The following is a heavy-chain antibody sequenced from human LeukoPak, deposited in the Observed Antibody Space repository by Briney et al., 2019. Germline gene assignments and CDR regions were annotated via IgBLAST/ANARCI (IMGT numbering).Heavy chain of an antibody. D-gene: IGHD5-18*01. CDR1: GFPFSSYA. Sequence: GGSLRLSCVVSGFPFSSYAMSWVRQAPGKGLEGVSGISGSGDDTYYAASVKGRFIVSSDTSKNTLYLQMNSVRAEDKAVYYCAKDPLNTVMVSPTFDYWGQGTLVTVSS. CDR2: ISGSGDDT. V-gene: IGHV3-23*01. J-gene: IGHJ4*02. CDR3: AKDPLNTVMVSPTFDY.